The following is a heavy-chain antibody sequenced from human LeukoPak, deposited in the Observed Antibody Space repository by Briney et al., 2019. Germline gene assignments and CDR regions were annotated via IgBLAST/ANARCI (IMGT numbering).Heavy chain of an antibody. CDR3: ARLKRFVLTGSSGFDL. Sequence: GASVKVSCKASGYTFTGYYLNWVRQAPGQGLEWMGWINPNSGNTGYAQKFQGRVTMTRNTSISTAYMELSSLRSEDTAVYYCARLKRFVLTGSSGFDLWGRGTLVTVSS. V-gene: IGHV1-8*02. CDR1: GYTFTGYY. CDR2: INPNSGNT. J-gene: IGHJ2*01. D-gene: IGHD3-9*01.